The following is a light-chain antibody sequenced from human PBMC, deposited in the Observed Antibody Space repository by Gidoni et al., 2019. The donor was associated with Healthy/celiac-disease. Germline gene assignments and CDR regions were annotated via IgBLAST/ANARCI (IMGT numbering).Light chain of an antibody. CDR3: QQYGSSPWT. J-gene: IGKJ1*01. CDR1: QSVSSSY. V-gene: IGKV3-20*01. Sequence: DIVLTQSPGTLSLSPGERANLSCRASQSVSSSYLAWYQQKPGQAPRLLIYGASSRATGIPDRFSGSGSGTDFTLTISRLEPEDFAVYYCQQYGSSPWTFGQGTKVEIK. CDR2: GAS.